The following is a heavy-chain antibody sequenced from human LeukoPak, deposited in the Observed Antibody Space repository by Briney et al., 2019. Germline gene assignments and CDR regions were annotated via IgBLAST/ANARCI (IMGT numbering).Heavy chain of an antibody. CDR3: ATDPVRSGAPGY. V-gene: IGHV3-66*01. D-gene: IGHD1-26*01. CDR1: GFTFSSYA. CDR2: IYSGGST. J-gene: IGHJ4*02. Sequence: GGSLRLSCAASGFTFSSYAMSWVRQAPGKGLEWVSIIYSGGSTNYADSVKGRFTISRDNSKNTLYLQMHSLRAEDTAVYYCATDPVRSGAPGYWGQGTLVTVSS.